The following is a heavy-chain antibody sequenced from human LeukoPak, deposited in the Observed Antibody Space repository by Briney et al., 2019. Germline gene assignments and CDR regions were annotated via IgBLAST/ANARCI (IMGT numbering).Heavy chain of an antibody. Sequence: PSETLSLTCTVSGGSISRGGYYWSWIRQHPGKGLEWIGYIYYSGSTYYNPSLKSRVTISVDTSKNQFSLKLSSVTAADTAVYYCARVRQGYSGSYYASSPYYYYYVDVWGKGTTVTVSS. CDR1: GGSISRGGYY. D-gene: IGHD1-26*01. J-gene: IGHJ6*03. CDR2: IYYSGST. CDR3: ARVRQGYSGSYYASSPYYYYYVDV. V-gene: IGHV4-31*03.